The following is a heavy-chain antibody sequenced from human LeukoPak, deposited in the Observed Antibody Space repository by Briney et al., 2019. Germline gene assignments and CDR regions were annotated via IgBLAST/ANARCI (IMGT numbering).Heavy chain of an antibody. CDR1: GFTFSSNW. V-gene: IGHV3-7*03. CDR3: VRVVAAITNWFDP. Sequence: GGSLRLSCAASGFTFSSNWMSWVRQAPGKGLEWVANIDQGGSGKYYVDSVKGRFTISRDNAKNSLYLQMNSLRAEDTAVYYCVRVVAAITNWFDPWGQGTLVTVSS. D-gene: IGHD2-21*02. CDR2: IDQGGSGK. J-gene: IGHJ5*02.